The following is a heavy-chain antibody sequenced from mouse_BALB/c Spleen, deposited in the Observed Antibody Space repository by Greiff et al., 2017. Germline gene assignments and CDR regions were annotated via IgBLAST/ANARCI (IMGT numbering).Heavy chain of an antibody. CDR2: ILPGSGST. Sequence: VQLHQSGAELMKPGASVKISCKATGYTFSSYWIEWVKQRPGHGLEWIGEILPGSGSTNYNEKFKGKATFTADTSSNTAYMQLSSLTSEDSAVYYCARDLTMITRAWFAYWGQGTLVTVSA. CDR1: GYTFSSYW. V-gene: IGHV1-9*01. D-gene: IGHD2-4*01. J-gene: IGHJ3*01. CDR3: ARDLTMITRAWFAY.